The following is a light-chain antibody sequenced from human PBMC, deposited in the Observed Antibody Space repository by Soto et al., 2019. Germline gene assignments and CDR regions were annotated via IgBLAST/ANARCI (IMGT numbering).Light chain of an antibody. J-gene: IGKJ1*01. CDR3: QPGYSFPPTP. Sequence: MQMSHSPSSLSASLLYIVAITVRASQSISSYLNWYQQKPGKAPKLLIYAASSLQSGVPSRFSGSGSGTDFTLTISSLQPEEFATYYCQPGYSFPPTPFGQVTMVDIK. CDR1: QSISSY. CDR2: AAS. V-gene: IGKV1-39*01.